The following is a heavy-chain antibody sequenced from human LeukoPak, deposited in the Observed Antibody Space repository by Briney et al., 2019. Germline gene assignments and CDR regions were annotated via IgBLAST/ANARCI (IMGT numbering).Heavy chain of an antibody. CDR2: IWYDGSNE. D-gene: IGHD1-26*01. CDR3: ARVPTSYYYFDY. CDR1: GFTFSSYG. J-gene: IGHJ4*02. Sequence: GRSLRLSCAASGFTFSSYGMHWVRQAPGKGLEWVAVIWYDGSNEYYADSVKGRFTISRDNSKNTLYLQMNSLRAEDTAVYYCARVPTSYYYFDYWGQGTLVTVSS. V-gene: IGHV3-33*01.